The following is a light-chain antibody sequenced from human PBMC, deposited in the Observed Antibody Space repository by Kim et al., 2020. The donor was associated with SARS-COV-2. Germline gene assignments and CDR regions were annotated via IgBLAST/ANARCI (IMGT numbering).Light chain of an antibody. V-gene: IGLV3-25*03. CDR2: KDS. CDR1: ALPKQY. J-gene: IGLJ2*01. CDR3: QSADSSGTYRVV. Sequence: SYELTQPPSVLVSPGQTARITCSGDALPKQYAYWYQQKPGQAPVLVIYKDSERPSGIPERFSGSSSGTTVTLTISGVQAEDEADYYCQSADSSGTYRVV.